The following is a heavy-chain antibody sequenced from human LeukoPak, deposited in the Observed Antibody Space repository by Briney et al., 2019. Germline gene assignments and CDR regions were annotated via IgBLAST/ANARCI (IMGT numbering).Heavy chain of an antibody. D-gene: IGHD1-26*01. Sequence: SETLSLTCTVSGGSISSYYWSWIRQPPGKGLEWIGEINHSGSTNYNPSLKSRVTISVDTSKNQFSLKLTSVTAADTAVYYCARRIVGATNWFDPWGRGTLVTVSS. J-gene: IGHJ5*02. CDR1: GGSISSYY. CDR2: INHSGST. CDR3: ARRIVGATNWFDP. V-gene: IGHV4-59*08.